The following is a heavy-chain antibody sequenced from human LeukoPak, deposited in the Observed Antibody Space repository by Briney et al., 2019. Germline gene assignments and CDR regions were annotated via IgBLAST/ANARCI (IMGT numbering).Heavy chain of an antibody. D-gene: IGHD4-17*01. V-gene: IGHV3-66*01. CDR3: ARNGYGDYPIDY. CDR2: IYSGGST. Sequence: GGSLRLSCAASGFTVSSKYMSWVRQAPGKGLEWVSVIYSGGSTYYADSVKGRFTISRDNSKNTMYLQMNSLRAEDTAVYYCARNGYGDYPIDYWGQGTLVTVSS. J-gene: IGHJ4*02. CDR1: GFTVSSKY.